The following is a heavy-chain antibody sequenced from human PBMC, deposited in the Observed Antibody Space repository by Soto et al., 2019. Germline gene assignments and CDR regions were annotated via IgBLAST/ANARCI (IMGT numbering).Heavy chain of an antibody. J-gene: IGHJ6*02. V-gene: IGHV1-18*04. CDR3: ARDHPITGSLRGTPLMAV. CDR2: ISAYNGNT. D-gene: IGHD1-20*01. CDR1: GYSFTSYG. Sequence: ASVKVSCKASGYSFTSYGISWVRQAPGQGLEWMGWISAYNGNTNYEQKFQGRVAMTTDTSTNTAYLGLRTLRSDDAAVYYCARDHPITGSLRGTPLMAVWGQGTTVTVSS.